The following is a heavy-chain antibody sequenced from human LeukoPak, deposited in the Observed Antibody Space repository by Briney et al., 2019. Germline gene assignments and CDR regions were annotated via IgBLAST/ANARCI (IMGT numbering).Heavy chain of an antibody. V-gene: IGHV3-74*01. CDR3: ARAPSEIGGYYPEYFRH. CDR1: GFTFSSYW. Sequence: GGSLRLSSAAPGFTFSSYWIHWVRQAPGKGLVWVSRIKSDGGTNYADSVKGRFTISRDNAKNTLSLQMNSLRAEDTGVYYCARAPSEIGGYYPEYFRHWGQGTLVTVSS. CDR2: IKSDGGT. J-gene: IGHJ1*01. D-gene: IGHD3-22*01.